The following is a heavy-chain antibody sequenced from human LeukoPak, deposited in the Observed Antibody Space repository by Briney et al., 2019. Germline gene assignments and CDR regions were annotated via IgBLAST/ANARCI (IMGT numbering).Heavy chain of an antibody. J-gene: IGHJ4*02. CDR3: ARDRGAWGYDY. Sequence: GGSLRLSCVVSGFTFSTSAMSWVRQAPGKGLEWVSVIYSGGSTYYADSVKGRFTISRDNSKNTLYLQMNSLRAEDTAVYYCARDRGAWGYDYWGQGTLVTVSS. CDR2: IYSGGST. V-gene: IGHV3-53*01. D-gene: IGHD3-16*01. CDR1: GFTFSTSA.